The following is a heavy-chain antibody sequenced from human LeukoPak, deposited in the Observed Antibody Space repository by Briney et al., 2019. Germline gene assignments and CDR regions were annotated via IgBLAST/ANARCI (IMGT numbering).Heavy chain of an antibody. Sequence: EASVKVSCKASGYTFTGYYMHWVRQAPGQGLEWMGWINPNSGGTNYAQKFQGRVTMTRDTSISTAYMELSRLRSDDTAVYYCARLPYYYDSSGPRWDYWGQGTLVTVSS. V-gene: IGHV1-2*02. CDR1: GYTFTGYY. CDR3: ARLPYYYDSSGPRWDY. J-gene: IGHJ4*02. CDR2: INPNSGGT. D-gene: IGHD3-22*01.